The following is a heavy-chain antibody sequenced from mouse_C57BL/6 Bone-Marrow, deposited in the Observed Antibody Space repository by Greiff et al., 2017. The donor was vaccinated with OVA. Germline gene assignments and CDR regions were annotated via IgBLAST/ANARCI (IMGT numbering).Heavy chain of an antibody. D-gene: IGHD2-2*01. J-gene: IGHJ4*01. CDR2: IWSDGST. Sequence: VMLVESGPGLVAPSQSLSITCTVSGFSLTSYGVHWVRQPPGKGLEWLVVIWSDGSTTYNSALKSRLSISKDNSKSQVFLKMNSLQTDDTAMYYCARHDPYGSYYAMDYWGQGTSVTVSS. CDR3: ARHDPYGSYYAMDY. CDR1: GFSLTSYG. V-gene: IGHV2-6-1*01.